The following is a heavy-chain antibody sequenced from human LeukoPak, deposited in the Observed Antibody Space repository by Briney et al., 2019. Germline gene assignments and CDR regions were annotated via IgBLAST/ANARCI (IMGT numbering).Heavy chain of an antibody. Sequence: SVKLSCKASEVTFSSYAISWVRQAPGQGLEWMGGIIPMFGTTNSAQKFQGRVTITADESTSTAYVELSSRRSEDTAIYYCARDTVASLDYWGQGTLVTVSS. CDR3: ARDTVASLDY. V-gene: IGHV1-69*01. D-gene: IGHD6-19*01. CDR2: IIPMFGTT. CDR1: EVTFSSYA. J-gene: IGHJ4*02.